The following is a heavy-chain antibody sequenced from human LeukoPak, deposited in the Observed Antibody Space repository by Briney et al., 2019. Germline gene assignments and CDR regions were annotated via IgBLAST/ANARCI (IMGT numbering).Heavy chain of an antibody. CDR3: ATEGRSTTPGY. CDR1: GFTFSSYT. Sequence: GGSLRLSCGASGFTFSSYTMLWVRQAPGMGLEWVSSISSSSSSIYYADSVKGRFTISRDNAKNSLYLQMNSLRAEDTSTYYCATEGRSTTPGYWGQGTLVIVSS. D-gene: IGHD6-13*01. CDR2: ISSSSSSI. V-gene: IGHV3-21*01. J-gene: IGHJ4*02.